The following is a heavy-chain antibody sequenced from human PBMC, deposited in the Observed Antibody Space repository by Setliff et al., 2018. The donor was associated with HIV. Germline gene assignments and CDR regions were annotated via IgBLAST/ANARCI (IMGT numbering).Heavy chain of an antibody. D-gene: IGHD6-19*01. CDR1: GYTLAELS. Sequence: ASVKVSCKVSGYTLAELSIHWVRQAPGKGLEWMGGFDPEYDKTFYAQKFQGRVTMSEDTSTDTAYMELTSLRSEDTAVYYCAKDKGSSGWSAWGQGTLVTVSS. CDR2: FDPEYDKT. CDR3: AKDKGSSGWSA. V-gene: IGHV1-24*01. J-gene: IGHJ5*02.